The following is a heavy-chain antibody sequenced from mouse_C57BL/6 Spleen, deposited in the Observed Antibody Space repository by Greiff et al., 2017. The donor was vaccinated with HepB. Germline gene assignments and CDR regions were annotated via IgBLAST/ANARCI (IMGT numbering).Heavy chain of an antibody. CDR2: IHPNSGST. Sequence: QVQLQQPGAELVKPGASVKLSCKASGYTFTSYWMHWVKQRPGQGLEWIGMIHPNSGSTNYNEKFKSKATLTVDKSSSTAYMQISSLTSEDSAVYYCARREGSFPMDYWGQGTSVTVSS. J-gene: IGHJ4*01. D-gene: IGHD1-1*01. CDR3: ARREGSFPMDY. V-gene: IGHV1-64*01. CDR1: GYTFTSYW.